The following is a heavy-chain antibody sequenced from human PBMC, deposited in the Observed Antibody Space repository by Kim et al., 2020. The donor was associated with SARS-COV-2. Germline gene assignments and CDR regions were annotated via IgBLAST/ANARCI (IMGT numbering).Heavy chain of an antibody. D-gene: IGHD6-13*01. Sequence: SVKGRFTISRDNSKNTLYLQMNSLRAEDTAVYYCAKGTIAAAGCFDYWGQGTLVTVSS. V-gene: IGHV3-23*01. CDR3: AKGTIAAAGCFDY. J-gene: IGHJ4*02.